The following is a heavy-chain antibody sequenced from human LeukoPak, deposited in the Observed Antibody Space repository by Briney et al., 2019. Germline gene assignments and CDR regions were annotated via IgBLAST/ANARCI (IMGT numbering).Heavy chain of an antibody. J-gene: IGHJ6*02. CDR3: ARDAVVQQQLDYYYGMDV. CDR1: GFTFSDYY. Sequence: GGSLRLSCAASGFTFSDYYMSWIRQAPGKGLEWVSYISSSGSTIYHADSVKGRFTISRDNAKNPLYLQMNSLRAEDTAVYYCARDAVVQQQLDYYYGMDVWGQGTTVTVSS. V-gene: IGHV3-11*01. D-gene: IGHD6-13*01. CDR2: ISSSGSTI.